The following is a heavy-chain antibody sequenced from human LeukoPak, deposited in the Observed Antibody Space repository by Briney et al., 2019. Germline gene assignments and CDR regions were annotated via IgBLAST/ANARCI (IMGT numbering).Heavy chain of an antibody. CDR1: GGSFSGYY. Sequence: PSETLSLTCAVYGGSFSGYYWSWIRQPPGKGLEWIGEINHSGSTNYNPSLKSRVTISVDTSKNQFSLKLSSVTAADTAVYYCATGGVVGATVDYWGQGTLVTVSS. V-gene: IGHV4-34*01. D-gene: IGHD1-26*01. J-gene: IGHJ4*02. CDR2: INHSGST. CDR3: ATGGVVGATVDY.